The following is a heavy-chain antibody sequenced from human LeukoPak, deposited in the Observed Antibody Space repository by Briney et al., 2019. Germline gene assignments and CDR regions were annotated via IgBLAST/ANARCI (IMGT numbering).Heavy chain of an antibody. D-gene: IGHD2-2*01. Sequence: SETLSLTCAVYGGSFSGYYWSWIRQPPGKGLEWIGEIDHSGSTNYNPSLKSRVTISVDTSKNQFSLKLSSVTAADTAVYYCARGRRRQLPPAYYYYYYGMDVWGQGTTVTVSS. J-gene: IGHJ6*02. V-gene: IGHV4-34*01. CDR2: IDHSGST. CDR1: GGSFSGYY. CDR3: ARGRRRQLPPAYYYYYYGMDV.